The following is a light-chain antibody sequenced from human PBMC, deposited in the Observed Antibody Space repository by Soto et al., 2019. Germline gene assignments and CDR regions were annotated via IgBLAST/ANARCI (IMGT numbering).Light chain of an antibody. CDR3: TSYTSSGTEV. V-gene: IGLV2-14*01. J-gene: IGLJ1*01. CDR2: DVT. CDR1: SSDVGGYNY. Sequence: QSVLTQPASVSGSPGQSITISCTGTSSDVGGYNYVSWYQQHPGKVPKLMIYDVTNRPSGVSNRFSGSKSGNTASLTISGLQAEDDADYYCTSYTSSGTEVFGTGTKVTVL.